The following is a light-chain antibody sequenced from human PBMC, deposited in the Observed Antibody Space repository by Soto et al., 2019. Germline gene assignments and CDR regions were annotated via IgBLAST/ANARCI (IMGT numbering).Light chain of an antibody. J-gene: IGKJ1*01. CDR3: QQPDSTPQT. Sequence: DIQMTQSPSSLSASVGDRVTISCRASQSIRNYVSWYQQKPGTAPKLLIRAASTLQSGVPSRFSGSGYGTDFTLTISSLQIEDFATYFCQQPDSTPQTFGQGTNVEI. CDR1: QSIRNY. CDR2: AAS. V-gene: IGKV1-39*01.